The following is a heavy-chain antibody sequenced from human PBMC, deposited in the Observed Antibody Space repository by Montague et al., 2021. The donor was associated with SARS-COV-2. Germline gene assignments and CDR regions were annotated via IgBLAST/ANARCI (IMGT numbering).Heavy chain of an antibody. D-gene: IGHD3-22*01. CDR1: GFTFSYYA. CDR3: AKAHYYDSSGYYF. CDR2: ISGSGGTT. V-gene: IGHV3-23*01. J-gene: IGHJ4*02. Sequence: LSLSASGFTFSYYAMSWVRQAPGKGLEWVSTISGSGGTTYYADSVKGRFTISRDNSKNTLYLRMNSLRAEDTAVYYCAKAHYYDSSGYYFWGQGTLVTVSS.